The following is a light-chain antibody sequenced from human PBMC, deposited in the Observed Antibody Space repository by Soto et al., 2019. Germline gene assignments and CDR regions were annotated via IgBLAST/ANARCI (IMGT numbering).Light chain of an antibody. Sequence: EIVLTHSPGTLSLSPGERATLSCRASQGVSSGYLAWYQQHPGQAPRLLIYGASSRATGIPDRFSGSGFGTDFTLTISRLEPEDFAVYYCQQYGSSPRTFGQGTKVDIK. CDR3: QQYGSSPRT. CDR2: GAS. J-gene: IGKJ1*01. V-gene: IGKV3-20*01. CDR1: QGVSSGY.